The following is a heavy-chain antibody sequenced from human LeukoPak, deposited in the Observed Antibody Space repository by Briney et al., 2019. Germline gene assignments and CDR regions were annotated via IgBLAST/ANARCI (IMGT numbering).Heavy chain of an antibody. Sequence: GGSLRLSCAASGFTFSSYGMPWVRQAPGKGLEWVAVIWYDGSNKYYADSVKGRFTISRDNSKNTLYLQMNSLRAEDTAVYYCAREADWDGSGSYYNPNWFDPWGQGTLVTVSS. J-gene: IGHJ5*02. CDR3: AREADWDGSGSYYNPNWFDP. CDR1: GFTFSSYG. CDR2: IWYDGSNK. D-gene: IGHD3-10*01. V-gene: IGHV3-33*01.